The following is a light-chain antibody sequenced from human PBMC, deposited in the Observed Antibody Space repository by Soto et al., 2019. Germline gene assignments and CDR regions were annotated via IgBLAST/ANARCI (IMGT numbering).Light chain of an antibody. V-gene: IGLV2-14*03. CDR2: DVS. CDR3: SSYTSTNFVI. CDR1: SSDIGDYKY. J-gene: IGLJ2*01. Sequence: QSALTQPASVSGSPGQSITISCTGSSSDIGDYKYVSWYKHHPGKAPKLMIYDVSNRPSGVSNRFSVSKSGNTASLTISGLQYEDEADYYCSSYTSTNFVIFGGGTKLTVL.